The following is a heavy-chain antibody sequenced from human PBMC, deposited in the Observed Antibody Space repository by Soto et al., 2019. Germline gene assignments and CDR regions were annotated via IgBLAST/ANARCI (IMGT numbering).Heavy chain of an antibody. J-gene: IGHJ4*02. CDR1: GFTVSSHY. D-gene: IGHD3-22*01. Sequence: PGGSLRLSCAPSGFTVSSHYMSWVRQAPGKGLEWVSVINSGGSTYYADSVKGRFTISRDHSRNTLYLQMNSLRVEDTAVYYCAKNRARGGITMIVVEFDYWGQGTLVTV. CDR2: INSGGST. CDR3: AKNRARGGITMIVVEFDY. V-gene: IGHV3-53*01.